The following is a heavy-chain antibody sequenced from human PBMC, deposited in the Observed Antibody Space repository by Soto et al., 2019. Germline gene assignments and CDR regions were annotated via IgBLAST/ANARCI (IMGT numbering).Heavy chain of an antibody. V-gene: IGHV4-34*01. D-gene: IGHD4-17*01. CDR3: ARSGGDYYYYYGMDV. J-gene: IGHJ6*02. CDR2: INHSRST. CDR1: GGSFSSYY. Sequence: SETLSLTWAVYGGSFSSYYWSWIRQPPGKGLEWIGEINHSRSTNDNPSLKSRVTISVDTSKKQFSLKLSSVTAADTAVYYCARSGGDYYYYYGMDVWGHGSTVTASS.